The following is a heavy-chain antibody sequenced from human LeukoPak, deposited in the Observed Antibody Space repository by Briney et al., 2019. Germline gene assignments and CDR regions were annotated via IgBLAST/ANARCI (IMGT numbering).Heavy chain of an antibody. V-gene: IGHV4-31*03. CDR2: IHNTGST. CDR1: GGSITNSGDY. D-gene: IGHD5-18*01. J-gene: IGHJ4*02. CDR3: AKGYRGYSYGYPFDY. Sequence: PSETLSLTCTVSGGSITNSGDYWGWIRQHPGQGLEWIGSIHNTGSTFYNPSLKTRITISINTSKTQFSLRLSSVSAADTAVYYCAKGYRGYSYGYPFDYWGQGTLVTVSS.